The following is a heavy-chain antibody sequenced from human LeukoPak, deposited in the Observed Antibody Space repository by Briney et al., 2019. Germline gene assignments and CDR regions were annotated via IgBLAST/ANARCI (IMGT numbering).Heavy chain of an antibody. CDR2: IRFNCSYI. D-gene: IGHD3-22*01. CDR1: GFTFSSYS. Sequence: GGSLRLSCAASGFTFSSYSMNLVRQAPGKGLEWVSSIRFNCSYIYYADSVKGRFTISRDNDKNSLYLQMNSLRDEDTAAYYCARPPDYYDSSGKKSDAFDIWGQGTMVTVSS. CDR3: ARPPDYYDSSGKKSDAFDI. V-gene: IGHV3-21*01. J-gene: IGHJ3*02.